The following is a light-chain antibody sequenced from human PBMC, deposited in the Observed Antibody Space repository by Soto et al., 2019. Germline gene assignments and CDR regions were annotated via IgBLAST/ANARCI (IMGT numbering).Light chain of an antibody. J-gene: IGKJ5*01. CDR1: QSVSNN. CDR2: YAS. CDR3: QQYNDWPPIT. Sequence: EIMMTQSPATLSVSPGESATLSCRASQSVSNNLAWYQHKPGQVPRLLIYYASTRATGIPARFSGSGSGTDFTLTISSLRSEDFALYYCQQYNDWPPITFGQGTRLEIK. V-gene: IGKV3-15*01.